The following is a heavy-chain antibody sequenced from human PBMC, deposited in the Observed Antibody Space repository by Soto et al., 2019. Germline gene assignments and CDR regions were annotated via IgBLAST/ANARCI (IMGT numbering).Heavy chain of an antibody. Sequence: SETLSLTCTVSGGSISSYYWSWIRQPPGKGLEWIGYIYYSGSINYNPSLKSRVTISVDTSKNQFSLKLSSVTAADTAVYYCARLFDGSGSYYYYYGMDVWGQGTTVTVSS. CDR1: GGSISSYY. CDR2: IYYSGSI. D-gene: IGHD3-10*01. J-gene: IGHJ6*02. CDR3: ARLFDGSGSYYYYYGMDV. V-gene: IGHV4-59*08.